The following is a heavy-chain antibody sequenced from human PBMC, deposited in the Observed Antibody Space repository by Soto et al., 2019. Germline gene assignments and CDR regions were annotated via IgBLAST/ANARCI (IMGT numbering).Heavy chain of an antibody. V-gene: IGHV3-15*07. J-gene: IGHJ6*02. CDR2: IKSKTDGGTT. D-gene: IGHD3-22*01. CDR1: GFTFSNAW. Sequence: EVQLVESGGGLVKPGGSLRLSCAASGFTFSNAWMNWVRQAPGKGLEWVGRIKSKTDGGTTDYAAPVKGRFTISRDDSXKTLYRQMNSLKTVATAVYYCTTLGHYYDSSPLDVWGPGTTVTVSS. CDR3: TTLGHYYDSSPLDV.